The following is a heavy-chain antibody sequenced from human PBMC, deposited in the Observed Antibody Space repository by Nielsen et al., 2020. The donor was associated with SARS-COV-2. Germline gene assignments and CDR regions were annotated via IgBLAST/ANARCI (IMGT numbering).Heavy chain of an antibody. CDR1: GDIVSTNSAG. CDR2: TYYRSKWYN. J-gene: IGHJ6*03. V-gene: IGHV6-1*01. Sequence: SETLSLTCAISGDIVSTNSAGWHWIRQSPSRGLEWLGRTYYRSKWYNDYAFSVKSRITINPDTSENQFSLHLNSVTPDDTAVYYCARGRAYEERGHYYMDVWGKGTTVTVSS. CDR3: ARGRAYEERGHYYMDV. D-gene: IGHD5-12*01.